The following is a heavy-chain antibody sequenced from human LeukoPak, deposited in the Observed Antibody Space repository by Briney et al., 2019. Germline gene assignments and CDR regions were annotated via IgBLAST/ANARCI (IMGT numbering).Heavy chain of an antibody. J-gene: IGHJ3*02. CDR1: GYTFTDYY. CDR3: ATLWELRTAAFDI. Sequence: ASVKISCKVSGYTFTDYYMHWVQQAPGKGLEWMGLVDPEDGETIYAEKFQGRATITADTSTDTAYMELSSLRSEDTAVYYCATLWELRTAAFDIWGQGTMVTVSS. CDR2: VDPEDGET. D-gene: IGHD1-26*01. V-gene: IGHV1-69-2*01.